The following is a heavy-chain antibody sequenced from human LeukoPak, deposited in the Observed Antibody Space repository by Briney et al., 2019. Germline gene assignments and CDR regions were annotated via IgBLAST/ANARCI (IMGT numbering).Heavy chain of an antibody. CDR1: GYTFTGYY. V-gene: IGHV1-2*06. CDR3: ARDYWEMATIIVFDY. CDR2: INPNSGGT. Sequence: ASVKVSCKASGYTFTGYYMHWVRQAPAPGLEWMGRINPNSGGTNYAQKFQGRVTMTRDTSISTAYMELSRLRSDDTAVYYCARDYWEMATIIVFDYWGQGTLVTVSS. D-gene: IGHD5-24*01. J-gene: IGHJ4*02.